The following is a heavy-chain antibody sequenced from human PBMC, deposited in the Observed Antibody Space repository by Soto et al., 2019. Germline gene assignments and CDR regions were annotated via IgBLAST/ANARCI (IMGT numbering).Heavy chain of an antibody. Sequence: SENLSLTWSVYGGSFSGYYWSWIRQPPGKGLEWIGEINHSGSTNYNPSLKSRVTISVDTSKNQFSLKLSSVTAADTAVYYCARGHSPGYCSSTSCYNARFDPWGQGTLVTVSS. CDR1: GGSFSGYY. V-gene: IGHV4-34*01. CDR3: ARGHSPGYCSSTSCYNARFDP. J-gene: IGHJ5*02. D-gene: IGHD2-2*02. CDR2: INHSGST.